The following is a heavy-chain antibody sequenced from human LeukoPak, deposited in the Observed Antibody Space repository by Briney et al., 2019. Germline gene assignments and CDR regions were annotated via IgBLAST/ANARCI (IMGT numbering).Heavy chain of an antibody. CDR3: ARAGITKIEY. CDR1: GDSISSYY. J-gene: IGHJ4*02. CDR2: IHYSGTT. D-gene: IGHD3-10*01. V-gene: IGHV4-59*01. Sequence: SETLSLTCSVSGDSISSYYWSWIRQPPGKGLEWIGYIHYSGTTSYNPSLKSRVTISVDTSKNQFPLKLSSVTAADTAVYYCARAGITKIEYWGQGTLVTVSS.